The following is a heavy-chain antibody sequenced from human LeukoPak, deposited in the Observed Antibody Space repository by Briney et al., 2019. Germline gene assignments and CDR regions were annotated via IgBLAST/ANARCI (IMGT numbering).Heavy chain of an antibody. CDR3: ARRPYSDTSGRLSDV. Sequence: GGSLRLSCAGSEFTFSSYNMNWVRQAPGKGLEWITYIGSSGSPTHYADSVGGRFTISRDNAKNSLYLQMNSLRDEDTAVYFCARRPYSDTSGRLSDVWGQGTTVTVSS. CDR1: EFTFSSYN. V-gene: IGHV3-48*02. CDR2: IGSSGSPT. D-gene: IGHD3-22*01. J-gene: IGHJ6*02.